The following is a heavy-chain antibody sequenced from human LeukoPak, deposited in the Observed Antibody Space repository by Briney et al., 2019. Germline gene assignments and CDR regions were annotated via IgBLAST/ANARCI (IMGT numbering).Heavy chain of an antibody. Sequence: PGGSLRLSCKASGFTLSAYWMSWVRQAPGKGLVWVARSKYDGTTTTYADSVKGRFTISRDNPKNTLYLQMSSLRADDTAVYYCAKSDYFYPWGQGTVVTVSS. V-gene: IGHV3-74*03. CDR3: AKSDYFYP. CDR2: SKYDGTTT. D-gene: IGHD4/OR15-4a*01. J-gene: IGHJ5*02. CDR1: GFTLSAYW.